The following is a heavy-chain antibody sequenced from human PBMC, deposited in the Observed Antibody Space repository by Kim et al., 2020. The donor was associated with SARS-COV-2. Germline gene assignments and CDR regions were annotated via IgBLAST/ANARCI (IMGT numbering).Heavy chain of an antibody. Sequence: GRTNYNPSLKSRVTMSVDTSKNQFSLKLSSVTAADTAVYYCAKDGYGMDVWGQGTTVTVSS. CDR2: GRT. CDR3: AKDGYGMDV. V-gene: IGHV4-4*07. J-gene: IGHJ6*02.